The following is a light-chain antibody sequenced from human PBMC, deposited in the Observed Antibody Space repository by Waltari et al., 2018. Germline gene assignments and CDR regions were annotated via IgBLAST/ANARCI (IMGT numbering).Light chain of an antibody. V-gene: IGLV1-51*01. J-gene: IGLJ2*01. Sequence: QSVLTQPPSVSAAPGQKVTISCSGSSPNIGNYFVSWYHQLPGATPKLLIYDNNKRPSGIPDRFSASKSGTSAILDITALQIGDEADYYCATWDNSLTAVVFGGGTKLTVL. CDR2: DNN. CDR3: ATWDNSLTAVV. CDR1: SPNIGNYF.